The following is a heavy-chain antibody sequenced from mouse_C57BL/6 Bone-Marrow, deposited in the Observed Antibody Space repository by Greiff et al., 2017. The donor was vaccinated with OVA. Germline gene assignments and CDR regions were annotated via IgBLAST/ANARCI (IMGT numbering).Heavy chain of an antibody. CDR3: ARGNFGSSFYAMDY. Sequence: VQLQQSVAELVRPGASVKLSCTASGFNIKNTYMHWVKQRPEQGLEWIGRIDPANDNTKYAPNLQGKATMTADTSSNTAYLQLSSLSSEDTAVYCCARGNFGSSFYAMDYWGQGTSVTVSS. CDR1: GFNIKNTY. CDR2: IDPANDNT. V-gene: IGHV14-3*01. D-gene: IGHD1-1*01. J-gene: IGHJ4*01.